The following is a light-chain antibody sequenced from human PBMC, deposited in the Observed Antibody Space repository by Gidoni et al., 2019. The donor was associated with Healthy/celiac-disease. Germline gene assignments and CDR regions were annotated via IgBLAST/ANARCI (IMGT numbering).Light chain of an antibody. CDR2: AAS. Sequence: DIQMTQSPSSLSASVGDRVTITCRASQSISSYLNWYQQKPGKAPKLLIYAASSLQSGVPSRFSGSGSGTDFPLTISSLQPEDFSTYYCQQSYSTLWTFGQXTKVEIK. J-gene: IGKJ1*01. V-gene: IGKV1-39*01. CDR3: QQSYSTLWT. CDR1: QSISSY.